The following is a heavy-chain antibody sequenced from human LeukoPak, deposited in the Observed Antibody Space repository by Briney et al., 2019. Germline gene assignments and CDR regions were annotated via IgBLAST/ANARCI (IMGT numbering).Heavy chain of an antibody. CDR2: IYSGGTP. J-gene: IGHJ4*02. D-gene: IGHD5-24*01. Sequence: GGSLRLSCAASGFAVSSNYTSWVRQAPGKGLEWVSVIYSGGTPYYADSVKGRFTISRDNSKNTLYLQMNSLRAEDTAVYYCAGTSRDAYNNGDYWGQGTLVTVSS. CDR3: AGTSRDAYNNGDY. V-gene: IGHV3-53*01. CDR1: GFAVSSNY.